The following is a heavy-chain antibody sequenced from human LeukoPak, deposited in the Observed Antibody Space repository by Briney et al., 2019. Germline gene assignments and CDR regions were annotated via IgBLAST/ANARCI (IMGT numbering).Heavy chain of an antibody. J-gene: IGHJ3*02. D-gene: IGHD3-9*01. CDR2: INHSGST. Sequence: PSETLSLTCAVYGGSFSGYYWSWIRQPPGKGLEWIGEINHSGSTNHNPSLKSRVTISVDTSKNQFSLKLSSVTAADTAVYYCARGTGYTPRVAFDIWGQGTMVTVSS. V-gene: IGHV4-34*01. CDR3: ARGTGYTPRVAFDI. CDR1: GGSFSGYY.